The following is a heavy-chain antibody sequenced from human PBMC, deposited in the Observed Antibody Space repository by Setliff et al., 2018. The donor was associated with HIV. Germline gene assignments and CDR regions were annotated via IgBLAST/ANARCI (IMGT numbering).Heavy chain of an antibody. D-gene: IGHD6-19*01. V-gene: IGHV1-8*03. CDR1: GYTFTNYD. Sequence: ASVKVSCKASGYTFTNYDIYWLRQASGQGLEWMGWMNPNSGNTGYAQKFQGKVTITRNTSISTAFMELSSLRSEDTAVYYCARGRPFRGAVAGPAHFAYWGQGTPVTVSS. J-gene: IGHJ4*02. CDR2: MNPNSGNT. CDR3: ARGRPFRGAVAGPAHFAY.